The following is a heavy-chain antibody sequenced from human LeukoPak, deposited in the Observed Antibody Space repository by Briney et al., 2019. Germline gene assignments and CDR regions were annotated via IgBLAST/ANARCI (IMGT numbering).Heavy chain of an antibody. Sequence: PGGSLRLPCAASGFTFSSYGMSWVRQAPGKGLEWVSAISGSGGSTYYADSVKGRFTISRDNSKNALYLHMNSLRPEDTAVYYCARDQYYFDYWGQGTLVTDSS. J-gene: IGHJ4*02. V-gene: IGHV3-23*01. CDR2: ISGSGGST. CDR1: GFTFSSYG. CDR3: ARDQYYFDY.